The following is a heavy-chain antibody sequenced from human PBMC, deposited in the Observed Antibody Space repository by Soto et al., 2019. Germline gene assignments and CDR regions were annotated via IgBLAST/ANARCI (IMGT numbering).Heavy chain of an antibody. CDR1: GGTFSSYS. CDR2: IIPIFGTA. D-gene: IGHD2-15*01. J-gene: IGHJ4*02. Sequence: GASVKVSCKASGGTFSSYSISWVRQAPGQGLEWMGGIIPIFGTANYAQKFQGRVTITADESTSTAYMELSSLRSEDTAVYYCAKDDHVVVAATGFDYWGQGTLVTVSS. V-gene: IGHV1-69*13. CDR3: AKDDHVVVAATGFDY.